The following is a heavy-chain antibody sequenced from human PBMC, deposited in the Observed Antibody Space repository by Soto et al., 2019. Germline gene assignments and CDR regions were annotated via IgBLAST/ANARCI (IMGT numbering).Heavy chain of an antibody. J-gene: IGHJ4*02. V-gene: IGHV3-11*01. CDR3: ARGLNSVHDYGDYDC. D-gene: IGHD4-17*01. CDR1: GFTFTDYY. CDR2: ISSSGSTI. Sequence: GGSLRHYCRASGFTFTDYYTSWIRQAPGKGLEWVTYISSSGSTIYYADSVKGRFTISRDNAKNSLYLQMNSLRAEDTAVYYCARGLNSVHDYGDYDCWGQGTLVTVSS.